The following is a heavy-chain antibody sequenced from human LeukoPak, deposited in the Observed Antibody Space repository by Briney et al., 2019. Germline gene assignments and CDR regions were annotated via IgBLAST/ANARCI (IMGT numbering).Heavy chain of an antibody. J-gene: IGHJ6*02. CDR2: IYYSGST. CDR1: GGSISSSSYY. D-gene: IGHD4-17*01. Sequence: SETLSLTCTVSGGSISSSSYYGGWIRQPPGKGLEWIGSIYYSGSTYYNPSLKSRVTISVDTSKNQFSLKLSSVTAADTAVYYCARVRWANDYGDYGMDVWGQGTTVTVSS. CDR3: ARVRWANDYGDYGMDV. V-gene: IGHV4-39*07.